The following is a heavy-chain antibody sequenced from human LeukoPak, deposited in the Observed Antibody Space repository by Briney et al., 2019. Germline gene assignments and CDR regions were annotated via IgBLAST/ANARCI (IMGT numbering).Heavy chain of an antibody. CDR2: INPNSGGT. J-gene: IGHJ4*02. CDR3: ADCSSTSCSLSFDY. V-gene: IGHV1-2*02. D-gene: IGHD2-2*01. Sequence: VKVSCKASGYTFTGYYMHWVRQAPGQGLEWMGWINPNSGGTNYAQKFQGRVTMTRDTSISTAYMELSRLRSDDTAVYYCADCSSTSCSLSFDYWGQGTLVTVSS. CDR1: GYTFTGYY.